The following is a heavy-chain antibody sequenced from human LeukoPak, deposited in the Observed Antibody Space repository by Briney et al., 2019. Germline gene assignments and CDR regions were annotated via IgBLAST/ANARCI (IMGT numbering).Heavy chain of an antibody. CDR3: AKSDIATTIMSDFDY. Sequence: GRSLRLSCAASGFAFSTYGMNWVRQAPGKGLEWISYITSRSTTYYAGSVRGRFTISRDNAKNTLSLQMNSLRAEDTAVYYCAKSDIATTIMSDFDYWGQGALVTVSS. V-gene: IGHV3-48*01. J-gene: IGHJ4*02. D-gene: IGHD5-12*01. CDR2: ITSRSTT. CDR1: GFAFSTYG.